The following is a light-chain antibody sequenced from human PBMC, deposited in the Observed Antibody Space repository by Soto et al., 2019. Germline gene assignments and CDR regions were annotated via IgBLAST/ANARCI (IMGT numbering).Light chain of an antibody. CDR2: AAS. V-gene: IGKV1-39*01. J-gene: IGKJ4*01. Sequence: DIPMTQSPSSLSASVGDRVTITCRASQSISSYLNWYQQKPGKAPKLLIYAASSLQSGVPSRFSGSGSATDFTLTISSLQPEDFATYYCQQSYGTPLTFGGGTKVEIK. CDR3: QQSYGTPLT. CDR1: QSISSY.